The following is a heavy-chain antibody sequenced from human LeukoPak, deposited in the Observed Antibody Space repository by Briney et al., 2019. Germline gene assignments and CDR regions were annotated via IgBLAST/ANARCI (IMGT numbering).Heavy chain of an antibody. Sequence: ASVKVSCKASGYTFTTYYMHLVRQAPGQGLEWMGILNPSSGSTSYAQKFQGRVPMTRDPSSSTFYMELRSLQSEDTAVYYCARDGEYYDSSGSYFDYWGQGTLVTVSS. CDR2: LNPSSGST. CDR1: GYTFTTYY. J-gene: IGHJ4*02. V-gene: IGHV1-46*01. D-gene: IGHD3-22*01. CDR3: ARDGEYYDSSGSYFDY.